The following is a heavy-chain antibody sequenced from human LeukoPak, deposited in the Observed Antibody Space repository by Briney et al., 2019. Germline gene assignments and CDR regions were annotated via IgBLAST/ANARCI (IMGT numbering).Heavy chain of an antibody. CDR3: AKDSARYDRSGFLHY. D-gene: IGHD3-22*01. Sequence: GGSLRLSCAASGFTFRSYAMSWVRQAPGKGLEWVCAISGSGGDTFYADSVKGRFTISRDKSNTTLYLHMNSLRVEDTAVYYCAKDSARYDRSGFLHYWGQGTLVTVSS. CDR2: ISGSGGDT. CDR1: GFTFRSYA. J-gene: IGHJ4*02. V-gene: IGHV3-23*01.